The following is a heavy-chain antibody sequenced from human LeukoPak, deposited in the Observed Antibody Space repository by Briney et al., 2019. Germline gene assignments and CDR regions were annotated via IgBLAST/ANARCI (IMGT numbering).Heavy chain of an antibody. V-gene: IGHV3-30*18. CDR1: GFTFSSYG. CDR3: AKKKTASPFDY. CDR2: ISYDGSNK. J-gene: IGHJ4*02. D-gene: IGHD2-21*02. Sequence: PGGSLRLSCAASGFTFSSYGMHWVRQAPGKGLEWVAVISYDGSNKYYADSVKGRFTISRDNSKNTLYLQMNSLRAEDTAVYYCAKKKTASPFDYWGQGTLVTVSS.